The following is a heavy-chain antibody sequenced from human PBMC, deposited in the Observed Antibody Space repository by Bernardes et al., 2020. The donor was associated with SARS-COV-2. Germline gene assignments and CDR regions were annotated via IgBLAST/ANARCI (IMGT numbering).Heavy chain of an antibody. D-gene: IGHD4-4*01. V-gene: IGHV3-74*01. CDR2: INPDGSTT. CDR1: GFTFSSSW. CDR3: ASVEMTTNLGALDI. J-gene: IGHJ3*02. Sequence: GGSLRLSCAASGFTFSSSWMHWVRQAPGKGLMWVSRINPDGSTTAYADSVKGRFTISRDNAKNSLYLQMNSLRAEDTAVYYCASVEMTTNLGALDIWGQGTTVTVSS.